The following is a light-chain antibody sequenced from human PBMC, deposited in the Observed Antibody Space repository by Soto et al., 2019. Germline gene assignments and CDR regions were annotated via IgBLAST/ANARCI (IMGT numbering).Light chain of an antibody. Sequence: EIVMTQSPGTLSVSPGESATLSCGTSQSVSSNLAWYQQKPGQAPRLLIYGASTRATDIPARFSGSGSGTEFTLTISYLRPEDSAVYFCQQYHDCVTFGGGTRLEI. V-gene: IGKV3D-15*01. CDR1: QSVSSN. CDR3: QQYHDCVT. J-gene: IGKJ4*01. CDR2: GAS.